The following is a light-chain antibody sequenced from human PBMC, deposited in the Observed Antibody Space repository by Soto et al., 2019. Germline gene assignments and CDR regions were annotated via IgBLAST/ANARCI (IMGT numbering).Light chain of an antibody. CDR2: DVT. CDR3: SSYTSSSTPKV. Sequence: QSVLTQPASVSGSPGQSITISCTGTSSDVGGYNYVAWYQQHPGKAPKLIIYDVTNRPSGVSNRFSGSKSVNTASLTISGLQADDEAEYHCSSYTSSSTPKVFGTGTKVTVL. V-gene: IGLV2-14*01. CDR1: SSDVGGYNY. J-gene: IGLJ1*01.